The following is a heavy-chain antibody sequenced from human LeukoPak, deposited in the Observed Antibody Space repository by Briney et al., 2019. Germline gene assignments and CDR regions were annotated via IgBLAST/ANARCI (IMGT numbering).Heavy chain of an antibody. CDR1: GASFSGYY. Sequence: SETLSLTCAVYGASFSGYYWTWIRQPPGKGLEWIGEINHSGSTNCNPSLRSRVTISADTSKNQFSLKLSSVTAADTAVYYCASTTYYYDTSGYTGNAFDIWGQGTMVTVSS. V-gene: IGHV4-34*01. CDR3: ASTTYYYDTSGYTGNAFDI. D-gene: IGHD3-22*01. J-gene: IGHJ3*02. CDR2: INHSGST.